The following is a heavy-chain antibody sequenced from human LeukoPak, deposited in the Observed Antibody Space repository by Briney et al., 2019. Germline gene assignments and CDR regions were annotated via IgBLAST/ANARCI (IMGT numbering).Heavy chain of an antibody. CDR3: ARFSPRAMGNYFDF. Sequence: SETLSLTCTVSGGSISSGSYYWSWIRQPAGKGLEWIGRIYTSGSTNYNPSLKSRVTISVDRSANQFSLNLSSVTAADTAVYYCARFSPRAMGNYFDFWGQGTLVTVSS. J-gene: IGHJ4*02. CDR1: GGSISSGSYY. V-gene: IGHV4-61*02. CDR2: IYTSGST. D-gene: IGHD7-27*01.